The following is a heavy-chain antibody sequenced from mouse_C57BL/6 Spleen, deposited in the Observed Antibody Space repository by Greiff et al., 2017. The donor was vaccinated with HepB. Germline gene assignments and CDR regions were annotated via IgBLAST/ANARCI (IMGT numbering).Heavy chain of an antibody. Sequence: QVQLKESGAELVKPGASVKISCKASGYAFSSYWMNWVKQRPGKGLEWIGQIYPGDGDTNYNGKFKGKATLTADKSSSTAYMQLSSLTSEDSAVYFCARDDYYYGSSGYFDVWGTGTTVTVSS. V-gene: IGHV1-80*01. J-gene: IGHJ1*03. CDR3: ARDDYYYGSSGYFDV. D-gene: IGHD1-1*01. CDR1: GYAFSSYW. CDR2: IYPGDGDT.